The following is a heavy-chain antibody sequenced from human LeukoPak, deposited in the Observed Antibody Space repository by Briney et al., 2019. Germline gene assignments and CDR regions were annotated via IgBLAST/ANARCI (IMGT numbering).Heavy chain of an antibody. CDR1: GFTFSSYA. CDR2: FSATDGSA. D-gene: IGHD6-13*01. J-gene: IGHJ3*01. Sequence: GGSLRLACAASGFTFSSYAMTWVRQAPGKGLEWVSAFSATDGSAQYAESVEGRFTISRDNSKNTLFLQMNSLGAEDTAVYYCTRAKIAAAGTGAFDVWGQGTLVTVSS. V-gene: IGHV3-23*01. CDR3: TRAKIAAAGTGAFDV.